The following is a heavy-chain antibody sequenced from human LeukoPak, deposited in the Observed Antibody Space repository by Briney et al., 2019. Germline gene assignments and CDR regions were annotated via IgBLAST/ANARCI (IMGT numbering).Heavy chain of an antibody. D-gene: IGHD3-9*01. CDR2: IYTSGST. V-gene: IGHV4-61*02. CDR1: GGSISSGSYY. CDR3: ARDISYMDV. J-gene: IGHJ6*03. Sequence: PSETLSLTCTVSGGSISSGSYYWSWIRQPAGKGLEWIGRIYTSGSTNYNPSLKSRVTISVDTSKNQFSLKLSSVTAADTAVYYCARDISYMDVWGKGTTVTISS.